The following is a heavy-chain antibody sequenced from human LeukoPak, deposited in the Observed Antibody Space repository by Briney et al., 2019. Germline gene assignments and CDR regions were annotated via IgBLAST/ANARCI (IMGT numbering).Heavy chain of an antibody. CDR3: ARDLTGYYRFGY. V-gene: IGHV4-38-2*02. Sequence: LETLSLTCAVSGYSISSDYYWGWIRPPPGKGLEWIGTMYYSGSTFYNPSLKSRVTISVDTSKKQYSLKLSSVTDADTAVYYCARDLTGYYRFGYWGQGTLVTVSS. J-gene: IGHJ4*02. D-gene: IGHD3-9*01. CDR1: GYSISSDYY. CDR2: MYYSGST.